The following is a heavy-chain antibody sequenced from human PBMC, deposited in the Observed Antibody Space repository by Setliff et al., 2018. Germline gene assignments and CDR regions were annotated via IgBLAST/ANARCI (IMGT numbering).Heavy chain of an antibody. J-gene: IGHJ4*02. CDR1: GGSFSGYY. CDR3: ARLWISYESNTYFYPKYFDF. Sequence: SETLSLTCAVYGGSFSGYYWSWIRQPPGKGLEWIGEINHSGSTNYNPSLNSRVAISVDTSENQFSLRLNSVTAADAAVYYCARLWISYESNTYFYPKYFDFWGQGTLVTVSS. V-gene: IGHV4-34*01. CDR2: INHSGST. D-gene: IGHD3-22*01.